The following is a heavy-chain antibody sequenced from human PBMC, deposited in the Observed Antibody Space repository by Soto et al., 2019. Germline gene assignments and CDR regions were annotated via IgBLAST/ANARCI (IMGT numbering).Heavy chain of an antibody. J-gene: IGHJ4*02. CDR2: IIPILGIT. V-gene: IGHV1-69*04. Sequence: ASVKVSCKASGYTFSDYDINWVRQATGQGLEWMGRIIPILGITNYAQKFQGRVTITADKSTSTAYMELSSLRSEDTAVYYCARDGYHFDYWGQGTLVTVSS. CDR3: ARDGYHFDY. CDR1: GYTFSDYD. D-gene: IGHD5-12*01.